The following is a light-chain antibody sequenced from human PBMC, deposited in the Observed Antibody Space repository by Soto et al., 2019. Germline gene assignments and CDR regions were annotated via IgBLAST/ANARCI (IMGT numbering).Light chain of an antibody. CDR1: QSVRSSY. V-gene: IGKV3-20*01. Sequence: ETVLTQSPGTLSLSPGERATLSCRASQSVRSSYLAWYQQKPGQDPRLLIFGASSRATGIPDRFSGSGSGTHFTLTISRLEPEDLAVYYCQQYGSSLYTFGQGTKLEIK. CDR2: GAS. CDR3: QQYGSSLYT. J-gene: IGKJ2*01.